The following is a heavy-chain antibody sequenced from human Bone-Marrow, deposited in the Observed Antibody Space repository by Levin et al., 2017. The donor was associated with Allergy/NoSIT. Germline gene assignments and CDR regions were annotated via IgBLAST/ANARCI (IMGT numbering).Heavy chain of an antibody. CDR2: MYPSGSA. CDR3: ARGELFYDDRHSHGQLLGH. J-gene: IGHJ1*01. D-gene: IGHD1-7*01. Sequence: LSQTLSLTCVVSGGSVSIGAYSWHWIRQPPGKGLEWIGYMYPSGSASYNPSLKGRVNLSTDGFRNQFSLMLTSVTAADSAVYFCARGELFYDDRHSHGQLLGHWGQGTLVTVSS. V-gene: IGHV4-30-2*01. CDR1: GGSVSIGAYS.